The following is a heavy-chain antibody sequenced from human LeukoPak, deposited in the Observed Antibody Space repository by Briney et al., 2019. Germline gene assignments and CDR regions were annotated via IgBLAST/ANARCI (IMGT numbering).Heavy chain of an antibody. Sequence: GGSLRLSCAASGFTFDDYAMHWVRQAPGKGLEWVSGLSWNSVSIAYADSVKGRFTISRDNAKNSLYLQMNSLRAEDTALYYCAKAYRGDRRSSINYWGQGTLVTVSS. CDR1: GFTFDDYA. D-gene: IGHD6-13*01. J-gene: IGHJ4*02. CDR2: LSWNSVSI. CDR3: AKAYRGDRRSSINY. V-gene: IGHV3-9*01.